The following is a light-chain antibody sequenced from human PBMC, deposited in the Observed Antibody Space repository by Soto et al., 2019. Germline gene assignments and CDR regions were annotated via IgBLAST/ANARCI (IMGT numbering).Light chain of an antibody. J-gene: IGLJ1*01. CDR2: EVS. V-gene: IGLV2-14*01. CDR3: SSSTSSSTQV. Sequence: QSALTQPASVSGSPGQSITISCTGTSSDVGGYNYVSWYQQHPGKAPKLMIFEVSNRPWGVSNRFSGSKSGNTASLTISGLAAEDGDDYCCSSSTSSSTQVFGTGTKVTVL. CDR1: SSDVGGYNY.